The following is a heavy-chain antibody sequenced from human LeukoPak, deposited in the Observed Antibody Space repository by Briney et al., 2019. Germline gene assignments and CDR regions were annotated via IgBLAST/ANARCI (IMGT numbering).Heavy chain of an antibody. D-gene: IGHD3-3*01. CDR3: ARDKGYDFWSGYSLGFDP. CDR1: GFTFSSYS. V-gene: IGHV3-21*01. Sequence: PGGSLRLSCAASGFTFSSYSMNWVRQAPGKGLEWVSSISSSSSYIYYADSVKGRFTISRDNAKNSLYLQMNSLRAEDTAVCYCARDKGYDFWSGYSLGFDPWGQGTLVTVSS. CDR2: ISSSSSYI. J-gene: IGHJ5*02.